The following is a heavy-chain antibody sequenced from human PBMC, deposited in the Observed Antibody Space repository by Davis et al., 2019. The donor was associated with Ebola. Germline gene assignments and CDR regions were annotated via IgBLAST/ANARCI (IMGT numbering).Heavy chain of an antibody. Sequence: GESLKISCAASGFTFSSYAMHWVRQAPGKGLEWVAVISYDGSNKYYADSVKGRFTISRDNSKNMLYLQMNSLRAEDTAVYYCAKLVGGTPLDYWGKGTLVIVSS. CDR1: GFTFSSYA. CDR2: ISYDGSNK. J-gene: IGHJ4*02. V-gene: IGHV3-30-3*02. CDR3: AKLVGGTPLDY. D-gene: IGHD2-15*01.